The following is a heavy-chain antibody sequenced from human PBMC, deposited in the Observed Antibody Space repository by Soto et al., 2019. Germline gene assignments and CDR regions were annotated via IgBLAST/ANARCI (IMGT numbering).Heavy chain of an antibody. D-gene: IGHD1-26*01. Sequence: QVQLVESGGGVVQPGRSLRLSCAASGFIFSSYGMHWVRQAPGKGLEWVAIISYDGSNKYYADSVKGRFTISRDNSKNTLYLQMNRLRVGEMAVYYCGKDPFQGAGGGDYFDYGGQGSLVTVSS. CDR2: ISYDGSNK. CDR1: GFIFSSYG. V-gene: IGHV3-30*18. CDR3: GKDPFQGAGGGDYFDY. J-gene: IGHJ4*02.